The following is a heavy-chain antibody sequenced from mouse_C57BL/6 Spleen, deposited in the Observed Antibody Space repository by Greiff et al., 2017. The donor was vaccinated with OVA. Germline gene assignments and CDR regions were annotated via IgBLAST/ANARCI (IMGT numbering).Heavy chain of an antibody. D-gene: IGHD1-1*01. CDR1: GYTFTSYW. V-gene: IGHV1-69*01. CDR3: ARSGSTVVAEAMDY. CDR2: IDPSDSYT. Sequence: VQLQQPGAELVMPGASVKLSCKASGYTFTSYWMHWVKQRPGQGLEWIGEIDPSDSYTNYNQKFKGKSTLTVDKSSSTAYMQLSSLTSEDSAVYYCARSGSTVVAEAMDYWGQGTSVTVSS. J-gene: IGHJ4*01.